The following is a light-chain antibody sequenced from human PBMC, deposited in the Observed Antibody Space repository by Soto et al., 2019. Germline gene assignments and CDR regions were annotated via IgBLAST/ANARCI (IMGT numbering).Light chain of an antibody. CDR2: EVS. Sequence: QSALTQPASVSGSPGQSITISCTGTSSDVGGYKYVSWYHQYPGKAPKLMIYEVSNRPSGVSDRFSGSKSGNTASLTISGLHSEDEADYYCISYTGKSASYVFGTGTKLTVL. CDR1: SSDVGGYKY. V-gene: IGLV2-14*01. CDR3: ISYTGKSASYV. J-gene: IGLJ1*01.